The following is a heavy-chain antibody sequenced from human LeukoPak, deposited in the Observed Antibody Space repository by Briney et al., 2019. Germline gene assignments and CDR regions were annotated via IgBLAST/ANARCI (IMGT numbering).Heavy chain of an antibody. J-gene: IGHJ4*02. CDR2: IKSKTDGGTT. V-gene: IGHV3-15*05. CDR3: ILTYYYDSSGYLEDY. CDR1: GFTFSNAW. D-gene: IGHD3-22*01. Sequence: PGGSLRLSCAASGFTFSNAWMSWVRQAPGKGLEWVGRIKSKTDGGTTDYAAPLKGRFTISRDDSKNTLYLQMNSLKTEDTAVYYCILTYYYDSSGYLEDYWGQGTLVTVSS.